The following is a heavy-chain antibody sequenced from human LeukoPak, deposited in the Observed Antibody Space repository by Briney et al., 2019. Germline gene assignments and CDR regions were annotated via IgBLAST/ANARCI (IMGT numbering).Heavy chain of an antibody. Sequence: PSETLSLTCAVYGGSFSGYYWSWIRQPPGKGLEWIGGINHSGSTNYNPSLKSRVTISVDTSKNQFSLKLSSVTAADTAVYYCARGVNFRPNLFGVVIIPVSGFDYWGQGTLVTVSS. D-gene: IGHD3-3*01. CDR2: INHSGST. CDR3: ARGVNFRPNLFGVVIIPVSGFDY. J-gene: IGHJ4*02. CDR1: GGSFSGYY. V-gene: IGHV4-34*01.